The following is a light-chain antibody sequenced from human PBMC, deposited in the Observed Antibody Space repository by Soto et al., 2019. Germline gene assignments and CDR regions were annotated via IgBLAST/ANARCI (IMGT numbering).Light chain of an antibody. CDR2: GAS. V-gene: IGKV3-15*01. J-gene: IGKJ1*01. Sequence: EIVMTQSPGTLSVSPGERATLSCRVSQSVGSNLAWYQQKAGQAPRLLIYGASTRATGIPDRFSGGGSGTEFTLTISSLQSEDFAVYYCQQYNNWPRTFGQGTKVDI. CDR1: QSVGSN. CDR3: QQYNNWPRT.